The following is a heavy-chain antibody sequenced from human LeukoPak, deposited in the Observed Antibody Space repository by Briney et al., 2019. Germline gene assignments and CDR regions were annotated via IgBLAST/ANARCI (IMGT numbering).Heavy chain of an antibody. D-gene: IGHD3-22*01. CDR2: INPNSGGT. V-gene: IGHV1-2*02. CDR3: AREAEDSSGYSLRY. J-gene: IGHJ4*02. CDR1: GYTFTGYY. Sequence: ASMKVSCKASGYTFTGYYMHWVRQAPGQGLEWMGWINPNSGGTNYAQKFQGRVTMTRDTSISTAYMELSRLRSDDTAVYYCAREAEDSSGYSLRYWGQGTLVTVSS.